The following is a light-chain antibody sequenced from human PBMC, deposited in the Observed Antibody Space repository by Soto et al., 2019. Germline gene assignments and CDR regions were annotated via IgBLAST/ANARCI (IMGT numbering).Light chain of an antibody. CDR2: EDN. CDR1: SGSIASNY. V-gene: IGLV6-57*01. J-gene: IGLJ3*02. Sequence: NFMLTQPHSVSESPGKTVTISCTRSSGSIASNYVQWYQQRPSSSPTTVIYEDNQRPSGVPDRFSGSIDSSSNSASLTISGLKTEDEADYYCQSYDSDNQVFGGGTKLTVL. CDR3: QSYDSDNQV.